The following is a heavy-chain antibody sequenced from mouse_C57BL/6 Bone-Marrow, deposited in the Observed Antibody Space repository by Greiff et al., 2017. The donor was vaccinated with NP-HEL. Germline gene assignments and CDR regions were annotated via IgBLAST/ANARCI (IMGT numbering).Heavy chain of an antibody. CDR3: AKDYGSSYRFAY. CDR1: GYTFTDYY. Sequence: EVKLQESGPVLVKPGASVKMSCKASGYTFTDYYMNWVKQSHGKSLEWIGVINPYNGGTSYNQKFKGKATLTVDKSSSTAYMELNSLTSEDSAVYYCAKDYGSSYRFAYWGQGTLVTVSA. V-gene: IGHV1-19*01. CDR2: INPYNGGT. J-gene: IGHJ3*01. D-gene: IGHD1-1*01.